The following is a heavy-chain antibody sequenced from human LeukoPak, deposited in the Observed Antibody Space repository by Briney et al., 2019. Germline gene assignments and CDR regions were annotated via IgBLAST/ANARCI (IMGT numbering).Heavy chain of an antibody. V-gene: IGHV1-24*01. CDR1: GSTLRDVS. Sequence: ASVKVSCKVSGSTLRDVSIHWVRQAPGKGLEYVGGSDPEDGETFHAQNFQGRVTMSEDTSIDTAYMELRSLRSEDTAVYYCVFDRARLFWYFDRWGRGTLVTVSS. D-gene: IGHD3-9*01. CDR3: VFDRARLFWYFDR. J-gene: IGHJ2*01. CDR2: SDPEDGET.